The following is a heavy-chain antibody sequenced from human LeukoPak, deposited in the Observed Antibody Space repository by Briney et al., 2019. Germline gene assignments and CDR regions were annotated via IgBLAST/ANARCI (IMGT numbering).Heavy chain of an antibody. CDR3: ARHDSLYYMDV. J-gene: IGHJ6*03. CDR2: MYYFKRT. Sequence: PSETLSLTCTVSGDSITSSVYFWVWIRQPPGKGLEWIGSMYYFKRTYYNPSLKSRVTMSTDSSNNQFSLKLSSVTAADTAVYYCARHDSLYYMDVWDKGTAVTISS. V-gene: IGHV4-39*01. CDR1: GDSITSSVYF.